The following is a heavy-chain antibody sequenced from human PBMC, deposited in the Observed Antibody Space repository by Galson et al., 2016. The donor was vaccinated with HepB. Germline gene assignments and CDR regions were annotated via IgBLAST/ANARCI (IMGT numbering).Heavy chain of an antibody. V-gene: IGHV1-3*01. J-gene: IGHJ6*02. CDR2: INAGNGNR. CDR1: GYTFTNYP. Sequence: SVKVSCKASGYTFTNYPIHWVRQAPGQRLEWMGWINAGNGNRKYSQKFQGRVTIGRDTSASTVYMELSSLRSEDTAVYYCARDFVSSLKNSYDFWSPYSTKHAMDVWGQGTTVTVSS. D-gene: IGHD3-3*01. CDR3: ARDFVSSLKNSYDFWSPYSTKHAMDV.